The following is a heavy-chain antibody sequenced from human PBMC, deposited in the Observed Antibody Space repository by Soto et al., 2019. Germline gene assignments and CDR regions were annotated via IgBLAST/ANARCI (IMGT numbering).Heavy chain of an antibody. J-gene: IGHJ5*02. CDR1: GGSIHDIDSY. Sequence: QVQLQESGPGLVMPSQTLSLTCTVSGGSIHDIDSYWTWIRQSPGRGPEWIGYIHNSGNTFYSPSLKRRLAISIDTSKSQFSLKLSAVTAADTAFYYCAKASEWLFGNWFDPWGQGTLVTVSS. V-gene: IGHV4-30-4*01. CDR2: IHNSGNT. CDR3: AKASEWLFGNWFDP. D-gene: IGHD3-3*01.